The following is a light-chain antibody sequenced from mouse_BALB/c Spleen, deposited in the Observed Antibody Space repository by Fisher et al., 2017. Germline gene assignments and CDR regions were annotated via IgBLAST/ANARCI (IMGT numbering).Light chain of an antibody. Sequence: IVLTQTPAIMSASPGEKVTMTCSASSSVSYMYWYQQKPGSSPRLLIYDTSNLASGVPARFSGSGSGTSYSLTINSMEAEDAATYYCHQRSSYPTFGAGTKLELK. V-gene: IGKV4-55*01. CDR2: DTS. CDR3: HQRSSYPT. J-gene: IGKJ5*01. CDR1: SSVSY.